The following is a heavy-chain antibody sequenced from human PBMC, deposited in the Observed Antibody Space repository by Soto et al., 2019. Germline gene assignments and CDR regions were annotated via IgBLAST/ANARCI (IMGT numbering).Heavy chain of an antibody. CDR1: GFTFSSYS. CDR2: ISSSSIYI. CDR3: ARDREYYDSSGYSPFDY. Sequence: GGSLRLSGAASGFTFSSYSINWVRQAPWKGLEWVSSISSSSIYIYYADSVKGRFTISRDNAKNSLYLQMNSLRAEDTAVYYCARDREYYDSSGYSPFDYWGQVTLVAFCS. D-gene: IGHD3-22*01. V-gene: IGHV3-21*01. J-gene: IGHJ4*02.